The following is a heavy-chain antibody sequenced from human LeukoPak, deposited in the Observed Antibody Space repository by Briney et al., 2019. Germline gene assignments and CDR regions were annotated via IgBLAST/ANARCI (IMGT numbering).Heavy chain of an antibody. CDR3: ARRARYHSSFPLDF. D-gene: IGHD6-13*01. J-gene: IGHJ4*02. Sequence: GESLKISCKGSGFIFNTYWISWVRQMPGKGLEWMGIVDPTDSDVDYSPSFQGHVTISSDTSISTVYLQWSSLKASDTAVYYCARRARYHSSFPLDFWGQGTQVIVSS. CDR1: GFIFNTYW. CDR2: VDPTDSDV. V-gene: IGHV5-10-1*01.